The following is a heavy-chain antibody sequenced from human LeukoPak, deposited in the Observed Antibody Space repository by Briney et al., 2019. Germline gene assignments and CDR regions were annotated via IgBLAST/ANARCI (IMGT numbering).Heavy chain of an antibody. V-gene: IGHV3-74*01. CDR2: INSDGSIT. CDR3: AKGATGGSYYFDY. D-gene: IGHD1-26*01. Sequence: GGSLRLSCAASGFTFTTYWMHWVRQAPGKGLVWVSHINSDGSITSYADSVKGRFTISRDNSKNTLYLQMNSLRAEDTAVYYCAKGATGGSYYFDYWGQGTLVTVSS. CDR1: GFTFTTYW. J-gene: IGHJ4*02.